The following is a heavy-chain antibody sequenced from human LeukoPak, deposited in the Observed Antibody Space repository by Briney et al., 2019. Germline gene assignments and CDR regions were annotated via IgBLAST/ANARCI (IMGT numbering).Heavy chain of an antibody. Sequence: ASVKVSCKASGYTFTSYAMHWVRQAPGQRLEWMGWTNAGNGNTKYSQKSQGRVTITRDTSASTAYMELSSLRSEDTAVYYCARAAVGAEFDYWGQGTLVTVSS. CDR2: TNAGNGNT. D-gene: IGHD1-26*01. V-gene: IGHV1-3*01. CDR1: GYTFTSYA. CDR3: ARAAVGAEFDY. J-gene: IGHJ4*02.